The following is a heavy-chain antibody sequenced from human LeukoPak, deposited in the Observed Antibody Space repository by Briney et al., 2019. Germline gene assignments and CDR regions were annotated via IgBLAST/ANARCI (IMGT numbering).Heavy chain of an antibody. D-gene: IGHD6-19*01. CDR3: ARDRGGWGDFDN. J-gene: IGHJ4*02. CDR2: ISSSGSII. CDR1: GFTFSNYG. Sequence: TGGSLRLSCAASGFTFSNYGMHWVRQAPGKGLEWVSCISSSGSIIYYADSVKGRFTISRDNAKNSLYLQMNSLRAEDAAVYYCARDRGGWGDFDNWGQGTLVTVSS. V-gene: IGHV3-48*03.